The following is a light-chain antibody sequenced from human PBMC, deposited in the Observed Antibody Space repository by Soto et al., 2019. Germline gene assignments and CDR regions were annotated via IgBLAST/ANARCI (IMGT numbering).Light chain of an antibody. V-gene: IGKV1-12*01. CDR2: ATS. CDR1: QALSTW. CDR3: QQANSFPIT. J-gene: IGKJ5*01. Sequence: DIQITQSPSSVSVSVGDRVTITCRASQALSTWLAWYQQKPGQVPNLLIYATSSLQSGVPSRFSGSGSGTDFTLTISSLQPEDLGTYYCQQANSFPITFGQGTRLEIK.